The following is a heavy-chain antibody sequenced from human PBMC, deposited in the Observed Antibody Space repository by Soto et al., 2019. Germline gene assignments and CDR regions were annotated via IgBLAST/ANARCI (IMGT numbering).Heavy chain of an antibody. CDR3: AREPATAKPEGVDF. CDR1: GYTFSDYY. V-gene: IGHV1-2*02. D-gene: IGHD1-1*01. J-gene: IGHJ4*02. CDR2: INPNSGGT. Sequence: EASVKVSCKASGYTFSDYYIHWVRQAPGQGLEWMGWINPNSGGTKYAPKFQGGVTMTRDTSITKAYMELSRLRSGDTAVYYCAREPATAKPEGVDFWGQGTLVTVSS.